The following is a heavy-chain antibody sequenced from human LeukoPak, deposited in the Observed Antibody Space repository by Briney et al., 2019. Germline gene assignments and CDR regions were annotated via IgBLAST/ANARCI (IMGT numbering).Heavy chain of an antibody. CDR1: GFTFSIYG. J-gene: IGHJ4*02. CDR3: ASGYRSGPICA. Sequence: PGGSPRLSCAASGFTFSIYGISWVRQAPGKGLEWVSYISSSGSNSYHADSVKGRFSISRDNSKNSLYLQMNSLRAEDTAMYFCASGYRSGPICAWGQGTLVTVSS. CDR2: ISSSGSNS. D-gene: IGHD3-16*02. V-gene: IGHV3-48*01.